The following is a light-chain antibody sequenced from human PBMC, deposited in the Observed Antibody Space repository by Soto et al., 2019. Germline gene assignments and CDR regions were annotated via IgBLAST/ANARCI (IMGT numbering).Light chain of an antibody. CDR1: QSISSY. V-gene: IGKV1-39*01. CDR3: QQSYNTPQT. CDR2: AAS. Sequence: DIQITPSPSSLSASVRATVTITCRASQSISSYLNWYQQKPGKAPKLLIYAASSLQSGVPSRFSGSGSGTDFTLTISDLQPEDFATYYCQQSYNTPQTFGGGTKVDIK. J-gene: IGKJ4*01.